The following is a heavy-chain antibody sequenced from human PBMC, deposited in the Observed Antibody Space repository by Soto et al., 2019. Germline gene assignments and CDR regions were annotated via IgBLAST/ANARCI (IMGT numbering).Heavy chain of an antibody. CDR2: INHSGST. CDR1: GGSFSGYY. CDR3: ARVAVRGVINIGKISDY. V-gene: IGHV4-34*01. J-gene: IGHJ4*02. Sequence: SETLSLTCAVYGGSFSGYYWSWIRQPPGKGLEWIGEINHSGSTNYNPSLKSRVTISVDTSKNQFSLKLSSVTAADTAVYYCARVAVRGVINIGKISDYWGQGTLVTVSS. D-gene: IGHD3-10*01.